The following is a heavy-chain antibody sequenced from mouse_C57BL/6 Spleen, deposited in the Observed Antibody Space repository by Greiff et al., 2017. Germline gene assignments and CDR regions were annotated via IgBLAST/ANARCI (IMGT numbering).Heavy chain of an antibody. J-gene: IGHJ2*01. D-gene: IGHD4-1*01. Sequence: EVKLMESEGGLVQPGSSMKLSCTASGFTFSDYYMAWVRQVPEKGLEWVANINYDGSSTYYLDSLKSRFIISRDNAKNILYLQMSSLKSEDTATYYCAREGGTGFDYWGQGTTLTVSS. V-gene: IGHV5-16*01. CDR2: INYDGSST. CDR3: AREGGTGFDY. CDR1: GFTFSDYY.